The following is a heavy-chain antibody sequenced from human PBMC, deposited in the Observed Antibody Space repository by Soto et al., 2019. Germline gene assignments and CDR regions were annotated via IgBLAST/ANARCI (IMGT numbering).Heavy chain of an antibody. CDR1: GGSISSSNW. D-gene: IGHD6-19*01. V-gene: IGHV4-4*02. CDR3: TREQSDDNYCDP. J-gene: IGHJ5*02. CDR2: IYHSGST. Sequence: SETLSLTCAVSGGSISSSNWWSWVRQPPGKGLEWIGEIYHSGSTNYNPSLKSRVTISVDKSKNQFSLKLSSVTAADTAVYYCTREQSDDNYCDPWGQVTLGTVSA.